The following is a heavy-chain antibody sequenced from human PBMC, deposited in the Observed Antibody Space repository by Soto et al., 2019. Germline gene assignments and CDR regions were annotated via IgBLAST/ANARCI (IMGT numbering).Heavy chain of an antibody. J-gene: IGHJ4*02. CDR3: AKADGQQWLLPHLEN. Sequence: EVQLLESGGGLVRPGESLRLSCAASGFNFNKYAMSWVRQAPGEGLEWVSGISGCGGTASYAGSVKGRFTIARDDAKNTLYLDMNSLRVEDTAEYYCAKADGQQWLLPHLENWGRGTLVTVS. D-gene: IGHD6-19*01. CDR2: ISGCGGTA. V-gene: IGHV3-23*01. CDR1: GFNFNKYA.